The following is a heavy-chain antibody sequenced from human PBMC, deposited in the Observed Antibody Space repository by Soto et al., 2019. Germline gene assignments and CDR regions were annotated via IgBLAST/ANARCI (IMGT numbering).Heavy chain of an antibody. Sequence: SETLSLTCTVSGGSISSSSYYWCWIRQPPGKGLEWIGSIYYSGSTYYNPSLKSRDTIYVDTSKHQFSLKLPSVSAADTAVDYWARDEYCSGVSCRKNWFDPWGQGTLVTVSS. D-gene: IGHD2-15*01. CDR2: IYYSGST. J-gene: IGHJ5*02. CDR3: ARDEYCSGVSCRKNWFDP. CDR1: GGSISSSSYY. V-gene: IGHV4-39*07.